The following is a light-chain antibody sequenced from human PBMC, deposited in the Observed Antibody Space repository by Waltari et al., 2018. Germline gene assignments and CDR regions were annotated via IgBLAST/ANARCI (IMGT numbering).Light chain of an antibody. CDR2: DVT. Sequence: QSALTQPASVSGSPGQSITISCTGTSSDVGAYNYVSWYLQHPGKVPKLIIYDVTNRPSGVSGGFSGAKSGNTASLTISGLQGEDEADYFCTSYTSADTYIFGTGTTVTVL. V-gene: IGLV2-14*03. CDR1: SSDVGAYNY. CDR3: TSYTSADTYI. J-gene: IGLJ1*01.